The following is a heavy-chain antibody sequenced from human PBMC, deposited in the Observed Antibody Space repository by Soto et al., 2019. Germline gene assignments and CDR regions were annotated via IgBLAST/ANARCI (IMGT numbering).Heavy chain of an antibody. J-gene: IGHJ5*02. CDR2: ISSNGAHP. CDR3: ERRSGSVAASYYWFDT. V-gene: IGHV3-21*04. Sequence: FTNYIFNVVLHSPGKGLEWVSSISSNGAHPYYGDSVRGRFTIYRDNAKNSVDLQMKSLRAEDTAMYYCERRSGSVAASYYWFDTWGQGTLVTVSS. D-gene: IGHD6-6*01. CDR1: FTNYI.